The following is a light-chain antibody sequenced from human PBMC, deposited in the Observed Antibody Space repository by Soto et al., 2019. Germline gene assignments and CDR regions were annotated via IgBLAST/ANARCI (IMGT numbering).Light chain of an antibody. CDR3: QTWGTGPAV. J-gene: IGLJ7*01. V-gene: IGLV4-69*01. CDR1: SGHSSYA. CDR2: LNSDGSH. Sequence: QAVVTQSPSASAYLGASVKLTCTLSSGHSSYAIAWHQQQTEKGPRYLMKLNSDGSHSKGDGIPDRFSGSSSGAERYLTISSLQSEDEADYYGQTWGTGPAVFGGGTQLTVL.